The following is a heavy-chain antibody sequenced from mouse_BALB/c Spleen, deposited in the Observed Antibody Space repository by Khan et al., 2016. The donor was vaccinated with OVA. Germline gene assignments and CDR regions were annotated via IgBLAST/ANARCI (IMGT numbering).Heavy chain of an antibody. Sequence: VELVESGPELVKPRTSVRISCKASGYTFTSYYIYWVKQRPGQGLEWIGWIYPGNVNIKYNEKFKGKATLTADKSSSTAYMQLRSLTSEDSAVWFWAREAYCGNYGARFTYWGQGTLVTVST. D-gene: IGHD2-10*01. CDR2: IYPGNVNI. CDR1: GYTFTSYY. CDR3: AREAYCGNYGARFTY. J-gene: IGHJ3*01. V-gene: IGHV1S56*01.